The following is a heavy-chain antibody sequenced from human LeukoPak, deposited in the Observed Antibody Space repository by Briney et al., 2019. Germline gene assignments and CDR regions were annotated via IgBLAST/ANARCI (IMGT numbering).Heavy chain of an antibody. CDR3: GRAGRISSGWYYFDY. CDR1: GYTFTGYY. Sequence: ASVKVSCKASGYTFTGYYMHWVRQAPGQGLEWMGWINPNSGGTNYAQKFQGRVTMTRDTSISTAYMELSRLRSDDTAVYYCGRAGRISSGWYYFDYWGQGTLVTVSS. D-gene: IGHD6-19*01. J-gene: IGHJ4*02. V-gene: IGHV1-2*02. CDR2: INPNSGGT.